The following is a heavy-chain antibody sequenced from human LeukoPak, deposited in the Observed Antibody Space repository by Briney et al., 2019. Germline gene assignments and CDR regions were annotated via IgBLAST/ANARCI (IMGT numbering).Heavy chain of an antibody. V-gene: IGHV4-59*01. D-gene: IGHD3-9*01. CDR1: GVSISSFY. J-gene: IGHJ4*02. Sequence: ASENLSLTCSVYGVSISSFYWSWFRQPPGQGLEWIGYIYYTGSTNSNPSLKSPVTISVDKSKNQASLQLRYVTTADTAVYYCSRGYFDWFSDSWGQGTLVTVSS. CDR3: SRGYFDWFSDS. CDR2: IYYTGST.